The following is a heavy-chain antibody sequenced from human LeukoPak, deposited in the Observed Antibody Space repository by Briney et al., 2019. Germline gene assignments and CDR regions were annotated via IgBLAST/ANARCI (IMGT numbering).Heavy chain of an antibody. Sequence: GGSLRLSCAASGFSVSYNYMSWVRQAPARGLEWVSVIYAGGDTYYADSVKGRFTISRDNSKNTVYLQMHSLRADDTAVYYCARISGTLCFDLWGLGTLVTVSS. J-gene: IGHJ4*02. D-gene: IGHD1-7*01. CDR2: IYAGGDT. CDR3: ARISGTLCFDL. V-gene: IGHV3-66*01. CDR1: GFSVSYNY.